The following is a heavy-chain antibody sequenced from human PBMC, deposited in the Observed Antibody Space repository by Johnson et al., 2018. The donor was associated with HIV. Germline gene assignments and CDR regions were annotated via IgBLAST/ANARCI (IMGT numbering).Heavy chain of an antibody. CDR2: ISGSGGST. Sequence: VQLVESGGGVVQPGRSLRLSCEASGFTFSSYAMSWVRQAPGKGLEWVSAISGSGGSTYYADSVKGRFTISRDNSKNTLYLQMNSLRAEDTALYYCARDGRYCSGGSCYSGAFDIWGQGTMVTVSS. CDR3: ARDGRYCSGGSCYSGAFDI. V-gene: IGHV3-23*04. J-gene: IGHJ3*02. CDR1: GFTFSSYA. D-gene: IGHD2-15*01.